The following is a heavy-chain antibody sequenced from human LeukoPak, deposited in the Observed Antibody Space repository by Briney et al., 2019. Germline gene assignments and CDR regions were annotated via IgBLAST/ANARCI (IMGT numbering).Heavy chain of an antibody. Sequence: QPGRSLRLSCAASGFTLTHYGIHWVRQAPGKGLEWVAVISWDGSSKNYVDSVKGRFTISRDNSKNTLYLQMSYLRVDDTALYYCTTFDMWGQGTMVTVSS. V-gene: IGHV3-30*03. CDR2: ISWDGSSK. CDR1: GFTLTHYG. J-gene: IGHJ3*02. CDR3: TTFDM.